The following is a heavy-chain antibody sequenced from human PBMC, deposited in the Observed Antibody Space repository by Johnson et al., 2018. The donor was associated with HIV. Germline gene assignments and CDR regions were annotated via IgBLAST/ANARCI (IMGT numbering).Heavy chain of an antibody. V-gene: IGHV3-9*01. Sequence: EVQLVESGGGLVQPGRSLRLSCAAAGFTFDDYAMHWVRQAPGKGLEWVSGLSWNSGSIGYADSVKGRITISRHNAQTSLYLQMNSLRAEDTAVYYCAKDIRIQLWLGGAFDIWGQGTMVTVSS. CDR2: LSWNSGSI. J-gene: IGHJ3*02. CDR3: AKDIRIQLWLGGAFDI. CDR1: GFTFDDYA. D-gene: IGHD5-18*01.